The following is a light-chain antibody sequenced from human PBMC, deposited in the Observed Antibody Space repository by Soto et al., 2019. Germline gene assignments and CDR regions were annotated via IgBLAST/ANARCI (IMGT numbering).Light chain of an antibody. CDR2: EVS. CDR3: SSYTTSSTVV. V-gene: IGLV2-14*01. J-gene: IGLJ2*01. Sequence: QSALTQPASGSGSPGQSITIPCTGTSSDVGAYGYVSWYQQHPGKAPKLMIYEVSYRPSGVSNRFSGSKSGNAASLTISGIQDEDEADYYCSSYTTSSTVVFGGGTTLTVL. CDR1: SSDVGAYGY.